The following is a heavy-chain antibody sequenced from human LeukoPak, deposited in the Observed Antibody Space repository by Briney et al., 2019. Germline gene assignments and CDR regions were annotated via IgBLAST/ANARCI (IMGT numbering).Heavy chain of an antibody. CDR2: IYYSGST. V-gene: IGHV4-59*11. Sequence: SETLSLTCTVSGGSISSHYWSWIRQPPGTGLEWIGYIYYSGSTNYNPSLKNRVTISVDTSKNQFSLKLSSVTAADTAVYYCARSTSSRFDPWGQGTLVTVSS. CDR3: ARSTSSRFDP. J-gene: IGHJ5*02. D-gene: IGHD2-2*01. CDR1: GGSISSHY.